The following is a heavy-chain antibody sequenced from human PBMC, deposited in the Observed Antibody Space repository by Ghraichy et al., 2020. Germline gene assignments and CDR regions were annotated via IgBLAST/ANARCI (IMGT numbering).Heavy chain of an antibody. V-gene: IGHV4-30-4*08. Sequence: SETLSLTCTVSGGSISSGDYYWSWIRQPPGKGLEWIGYIYYSGSTYYNPSLKSRVTISVDTSKNQFSLKLSSVTAADTAVYYCARGTYYYDSSVGYGWFDPWGQGTLVTVSS. D-gene: IGHD3-22*01. J-gene: IGHJ5*02. CDR3: ARGTYYYDSSVGYGWFDP. CDR2: IYYSGST. CDR1: GGSISSGDYY.